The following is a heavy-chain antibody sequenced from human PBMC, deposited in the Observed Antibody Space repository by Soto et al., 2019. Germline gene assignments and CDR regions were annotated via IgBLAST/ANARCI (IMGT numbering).Heavy chain of an antibody. D-gene: IGHD2-2*01. CDR1: GGSISSGGYS. J-gene: IGHJ5*02. CDR3: ARVPDR. V-gene: IGHV4-30-2*01. Sequence: SETLSLTCAVSGGSISSGGYSWSWIRQPPGKGLEWIGYIYHSGSTYYNTSLKSRVTISVDRSKNQYSLKLSSVTAADTAVYYCARVPDRWGQGTLVTVSS. CDR2: IYHSGST.